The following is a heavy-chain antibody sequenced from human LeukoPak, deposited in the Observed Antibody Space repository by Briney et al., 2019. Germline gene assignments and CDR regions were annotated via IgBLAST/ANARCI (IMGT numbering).Heavy chain of an antibody. J-gene: IGHJ4*02. Sequence: ASVTVSCTASGYTFTSYYMHWVRQAPGQGVEWMGVINPSGGSTSYAPHFQGRVIMRRDISTSTVYMELSSLRCEDTAVYYCARAHYDSSGFMRYYFDYWGQGTLVTVSS. CDR1: GYTFTSYY. D-gene: IGHD3-22*01. CDR2: INPSGGST. CDR3: ARAHYDSSGFMRYYFDY. V-gene: IGHV1-46*01.